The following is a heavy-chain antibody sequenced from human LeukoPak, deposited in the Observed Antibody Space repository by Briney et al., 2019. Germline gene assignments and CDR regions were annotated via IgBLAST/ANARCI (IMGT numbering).Heavy chain of an antibody. CDR1: GFTFSSYA. CDR2: ISYDGSSK. J-gene: IGHJ3*02. V-gene: IGHV3-30-3*01. D-gene: IGHD1-14*01. CDR3: ARVRLDRSERNLDAFEN. Sequence: QTGRSLRLSCAASGFTFSSYAMHWVRQAPGKGLEWVAVISYDGSSKKYADTVKGRFTISRDNSKNTLYLQMNSLRAEDTAVYFCARVRLDRSERNLDAFENWGQGTMVTVSS.